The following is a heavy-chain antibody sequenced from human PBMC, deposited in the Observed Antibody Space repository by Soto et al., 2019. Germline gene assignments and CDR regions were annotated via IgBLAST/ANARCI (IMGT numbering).Heavy chain of an antibody. V-gene: IGHV3-30*02. CDR2: IWYDGSNK. J-gene: IGHJ4*02. Sequence: GGSLRLSCAASGFTFSSYGMHWVRQAPGKGLEWVAVIWYDGSNKYYADSVKGRFTISRDNSKNTLYLQMNSLRAEDTAVYYCAKGKVLLWFGESFFDYWGQGTLVTVSS. CDR3: AKGKVLLWFGESFFDY. CDR1: GFTFSSYG. D-gene: IGHD3-10*01.